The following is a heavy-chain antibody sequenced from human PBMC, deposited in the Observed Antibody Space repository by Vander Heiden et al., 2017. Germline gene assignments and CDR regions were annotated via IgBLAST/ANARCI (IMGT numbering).Heavy chain of an antibody. Sequence: QLQLQESGPGLVKPSETLSLPCTLSGGSISSSSYYWGWIRQPPGKGLEWIGSIYYSGSTYYNQSLKSRVTISVDTSKNQFSLKLSSVTAADTAVYYCQAVTTGFFWFDPWGQGTLVTVSS. CDR2: IYYSGST. CDR3: QAVTTGFFWFDP. D-gene: IGHD4-4*01. J-gene: IGHJ5*02. CDR1: GGSISSSSYY. V-gene: IGHV4-39*01.